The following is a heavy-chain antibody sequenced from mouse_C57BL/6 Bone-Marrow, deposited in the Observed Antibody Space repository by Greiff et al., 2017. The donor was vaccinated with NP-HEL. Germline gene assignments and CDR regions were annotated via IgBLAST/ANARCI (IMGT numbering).Heavy chain of an antibody. CDR2: INPSNGGT. J-gene: IGHJ1*03. V-gene: IGHV1-53*01. D-gene: IGHD2-5*01. CDR1: GYTFTSYW. Sequence: QVQLQQPGTELVKPGASVKLSCKASGYTFTSYWMHWVKQRPGQGLEWIGNINPSNGGTNYNEKFKSKATLTVDKSSSTAYMQLSSLTSEDSAVYYCARWDYSNYGWYFDVWGTGTTVTVSS. CDR3: ARWDYSNYGWYFDV.